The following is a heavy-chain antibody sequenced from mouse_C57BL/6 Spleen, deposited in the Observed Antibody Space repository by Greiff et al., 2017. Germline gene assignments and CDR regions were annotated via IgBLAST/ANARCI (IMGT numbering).Heavy chain of an antibody. Sequence: VQLQQPGAELVMPGASVKLSCKASGYTFTSYWMHWVKQRPGQSLEWIGEIDPSDSYTNYNQKFKGKSTLTVDKSSSTAYMQLSSLTSEDSAVYYCARRTTVVPFDYWGQGTTLTVSS. CDR1: GYTFTSYW. D-gene: IGHD1-1*01. J-gene: IGHJ2*01. CDR3: ARRTTVVPFDY. CDR2: IDPSDSYT. V-gene: IGHV1-69*01.